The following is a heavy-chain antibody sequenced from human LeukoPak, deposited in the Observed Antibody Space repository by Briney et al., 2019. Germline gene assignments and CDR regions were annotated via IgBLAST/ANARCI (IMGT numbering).Heavy chain of an antibody. CDR1: GGTFSSYA. V-gene: IGHV1-69*04. Sequence: SVKVSCKASGGTFSSYAISWVRQAPGQGLEWMGRIIPIFGIANYAQKFQGRVTITADKSTSTAYMELSSLRSDDTAVYYCARSIAVAGTPFDYWGQGTLVTVSS. D-gene: IGHD6-19*01. CDR2: IIPIFGIA. CDR3: ARSIAVAGTPFDY. J-gene: IGHJ4*02.